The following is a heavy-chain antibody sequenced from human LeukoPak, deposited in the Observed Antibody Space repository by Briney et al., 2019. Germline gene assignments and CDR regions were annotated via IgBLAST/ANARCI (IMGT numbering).Heavy chain of an antibody. J-gene: IGHJ4*02. V-gene: IGHV3-30*04. CDR2: ISYDGSNK. Sequence: GRSLRLSCAASGFTFSSYAMHWVRQAPGKGLEWVAVISYDGSNKYYADSVKGRFTISRDNSKNTLYLQMNSLRAEDTAVYYCAKDLTTVTTQGDYWGQGTLVTVSS. CDR3: AKDLTTVTTQGDY. CDR1: GFTFSSYA. D-gene: IGHD4-17*01.